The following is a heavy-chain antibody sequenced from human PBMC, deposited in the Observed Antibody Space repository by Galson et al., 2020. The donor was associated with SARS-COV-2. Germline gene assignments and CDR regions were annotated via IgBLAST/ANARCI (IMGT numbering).Heavy chain of an antibody. CDR1: GASISSSTYY. CDR2: IYQSGTT. V-gene: IGHV4-39*07. Sequence: SETLSLTCTVSGASISSSTYYWGWIRQPPGKGLEWIGSIYQSGTTYYNPSLRSRVTISVDTSKNQFSLKLRLVTAADTAVYYCGALAPSGVDYWGQGNLVTVSS. J-gene: IGHJ4*02. CDR3: GALAPSGVDY.